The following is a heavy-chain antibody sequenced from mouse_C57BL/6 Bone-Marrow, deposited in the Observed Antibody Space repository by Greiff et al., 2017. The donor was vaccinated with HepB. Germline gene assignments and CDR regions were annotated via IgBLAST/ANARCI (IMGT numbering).Heavy chain of an antibody. CDR3: ARVITTVVYFDY. CDR2: ISDGGSYT. CDR1: GFTFSSYA. J-gene: IGHJ2*01. Sequence: EVMLVESGGGLVKPGGSLKLSCAASGFTFSSYAMSWVHQTPEKRLEWVATISDGGSYTYYPDNVKGRFTISRDNAKNNLYLQMSHLKSEDTAMYYCARVITTVVYFDYWGQGTTLTVSS. D-gene: IGHD1-1*01. V-gene: IGHV5-4*03.